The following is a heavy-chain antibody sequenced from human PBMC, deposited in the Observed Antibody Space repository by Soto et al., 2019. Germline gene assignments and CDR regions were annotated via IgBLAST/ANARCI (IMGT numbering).Heavy chain of an antibody. CDR3: ARSTGGWPDY. Sequence: GGSLRLSCAASGFTFSIYDMHWFRQATGKGLEGVSAIGTAGDTYYPGSVKGRFTISRENAKNSLYLQMNSLRAGDTAVYYCARSTGGWPDYWGQGTLVTVSS. J-gene: IGHJ4*02. D-gene: IGHD6-19*01. CDR1: GFTFSIYD. CDR2: IGTAGDT. V-gene: IGHV3-13*01.